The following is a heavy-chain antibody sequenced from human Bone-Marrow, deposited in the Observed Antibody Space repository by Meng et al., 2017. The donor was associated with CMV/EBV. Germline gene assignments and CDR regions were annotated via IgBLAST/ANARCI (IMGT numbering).Heavy chain of an antibody. D-gene: IGHD3-10*01. CDR2: IRGSDGIA. J-gene: IGHJ6*02. CDR3: ARDIREGSGSYWSSYYYYYGMAV. CDR1: GFTFSTYT. V-gene: IGHV3-23*01. Sequence: GESLKISCAASGFTFSTYTMSWVRRAPGKGLEWVSRIRGSDGIASYADSVKGRFTISRDISQNTLYLQMNSLRAEDTAVYYCARDIREGSGSYWSSYYYYYGMAVWGPWNTV.